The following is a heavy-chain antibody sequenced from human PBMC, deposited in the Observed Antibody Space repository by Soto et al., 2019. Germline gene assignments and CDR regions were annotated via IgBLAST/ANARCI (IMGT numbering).Heavy chain of an antibody. CDR3: ARPGWKHSSGYLDY. Sequence: SETLSLTCAVYGGSFSGYYWSWIRQPPGKGLEWIGEINHSGSTNYNPSLKSRVTISVDTSKNQFSLKLSSVTAADTAVYYCARPGWKHSSGYLDYWGQGTLVTVSS. J-gene: IGHJ4*02. D-gene: IGHD6-19*01. CDR1: GGSFSGYY. CDR2: INHSGST. V-gene: IGHV4-34*01.